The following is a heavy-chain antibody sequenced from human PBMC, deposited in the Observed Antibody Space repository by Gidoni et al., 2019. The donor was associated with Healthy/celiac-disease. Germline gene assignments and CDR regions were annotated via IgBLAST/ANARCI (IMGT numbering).Heavy chain of an antibody. Sequence: QVQLQESGPGLVKPSQTLSLTCTVSGGSISSGGYYWSWLRQQPGKGREWIGYIYYSGSTSYNPSLKSRVTISVDTSKNQFSLKLSSVTAADTAVYYCARVRGREMYGDFDYWGQGTLVTVSS. J-gene: IGHJ4*02. V-gene: IGHV4-31*03. D-gene: IGHD3-10*01. CDR3: ARVRGREMYGDFDY. CDR2: IYYSGST. CDR1: GGSISSGGYY.